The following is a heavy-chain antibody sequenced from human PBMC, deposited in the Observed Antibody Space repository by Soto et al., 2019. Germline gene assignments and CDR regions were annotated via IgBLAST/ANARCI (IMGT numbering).Heavy chain of an antibody. CDR3: ARDLDPVGVLRTLYYGMDV. J-gene: IGHJ6*02. Sequence: GGSLRLSCAASGFTFSDYYMSWIRQAPGKGLEWVSYISSSSSYTNYADSVKGRFTISRDNAKNSLYLQMNSLRAEDTAVYYCARDLDPVGVLRTLYYGMDVWGQGTTVTVSS. D-gene: IGHD3-3*01. V-gene: IGHV3-11*06. CDR2: ISSSSSYT. CDR1: GFTFSDYY.